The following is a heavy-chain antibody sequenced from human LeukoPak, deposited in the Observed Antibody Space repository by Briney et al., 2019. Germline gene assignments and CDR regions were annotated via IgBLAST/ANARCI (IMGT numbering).Heavy chain of an antibody. CDR1: GGSISSGDYY. Sequence: SETLSLICTVSGGSISSGDYYWSWIRQPPGKGLEWIGYIYYSGSTYYNPSLKSRVTISVDTSKNQFSLKLSSVTAADTAVYYCARDIYGDSQFDYWGQGTLVTVSS. D-gene: IGHD4-17*01. V-gene: IGHV4-30-4*01. J-gene: IGHJ4*02. CDR2: IYYSGST. CDR3: ARDIYGDSQFDY.